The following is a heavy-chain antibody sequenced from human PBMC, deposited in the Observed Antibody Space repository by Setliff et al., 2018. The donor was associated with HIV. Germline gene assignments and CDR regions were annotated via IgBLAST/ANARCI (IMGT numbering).Heavy chain of an antibody. Sequence: GGSLRLSCAASGFTFSRYAMTWVRQAPGKGLEWVSAISGSGIGSYYADSVKCRFTISRDNAKNSLYLQMNSLRAEDTAVYYCARGEPSILIEPAAFFDYWGQGTRGTGSS. D-gene: IGHD2-2*01. CDR2: ISGSGIGS. CDR3: ARGEPSILIEPAAFFDY. J-gene: IGHJ4*02. V-gene: IGHV3-21*01. CDR1: GFTFSRYA.